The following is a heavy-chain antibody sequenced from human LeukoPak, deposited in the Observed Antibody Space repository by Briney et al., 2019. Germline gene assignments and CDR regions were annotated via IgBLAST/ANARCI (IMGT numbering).Heavy chain of an antibody. D-gene: IGHD3-22*01. V-gene: IGHV4-39*01. CDR3: TRLPITMKLDAYDAFDI. J-gene: IGHJ3*02. Sequence: SETLSLTCTVSGGSISSSSYYWGWIRQPPGKGLEWIGSIYYSASTYYNPSLKSRVTISVDTSKNQFSLKVTSLTAADTAVYYCTRLPITMKLDAYDAFDIWGQGTMVTVSS. CDR1: GGSISSSSYY. CDR2: IYYSAST.